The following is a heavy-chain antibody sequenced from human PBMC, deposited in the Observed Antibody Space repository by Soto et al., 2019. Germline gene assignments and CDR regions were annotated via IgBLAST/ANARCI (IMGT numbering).Heavy chain of an antibody. J-gene: IGHJ5*02. CDR3: ARAWDCSSTSCSPSTYYNWFDP. V-gene: IGHV1-69*01. Sequence: VRQAPGQGLEWMGGIIPIFGTANYAQKFQGRVTITADESTSTAYMELSSLRSEDTAVYYCARAWDCSSTSCSPSTYYNWFDPWGQGTLVTVSS. D-gene: IGHD2-2*01. CDR2: IIPIFGTA.